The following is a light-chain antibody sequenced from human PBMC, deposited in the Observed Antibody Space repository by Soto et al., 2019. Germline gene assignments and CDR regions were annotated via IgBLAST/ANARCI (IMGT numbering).Light chain of an antibody. V-gene: IGLV1-40*01. J-gene: IGLJ1*01. Sequence: QSVLTQPPSVSGAPGKRVTISCTGSRPNIGAGYDTHWYQQLPGTAPKLLIYANNNRPSGVPDRFSGSRSGTSASLAITGLLAEDEADYYCQSYDSSLSGSYVFGTGTKLTVL. CDR1: RPNIGAGYD. CDR2: ANN. CDR3: QSYDSSLSGSYV.